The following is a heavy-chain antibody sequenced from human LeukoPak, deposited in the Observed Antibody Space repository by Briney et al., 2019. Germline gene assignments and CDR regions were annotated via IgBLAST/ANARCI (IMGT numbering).Heavy chain of an antibody. CDR3: ARDRDFHSGSYYFDY. D-gene: IGHD1-26*01. CDR1: GFTFSSYE. J-gene: IGHJ4*02. V-gene: IGHV3-48*03. Sequence: PGGSLRLSCAASGFTFSSYEMNWVRQAPGKGLEWVSYISSSGSTIYYADSVKGRFTISRDNAKNSLYLQMNSLRAEDTGVYYCARDRDFHSGSYYFDYWGQGALVTVSS. CDR2: ISSSGSTI.